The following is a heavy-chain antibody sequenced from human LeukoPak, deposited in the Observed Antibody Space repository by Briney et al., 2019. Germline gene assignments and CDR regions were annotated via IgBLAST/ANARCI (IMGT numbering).Heavy chain of an antibody. V-gene: IGHV1-8*01. Sequence: ASVKVSCKASGYTFTSYDINWVRQATGQGLEWMGWMNPNSGNTGYAQKFQGRVTMTRDTSISTAYMELSRLRSDDTAVYYCAREGKLTYGDYFDYYYYMDVWGKGTTVTISS. CDR1: GYTFTSYD. J-gene: IGHJ6*03. CDR2: MNPNSGNT. D-gene: IGHD4-17*01. CDR3: AREGKLTYGDYFDYYYYMDV.